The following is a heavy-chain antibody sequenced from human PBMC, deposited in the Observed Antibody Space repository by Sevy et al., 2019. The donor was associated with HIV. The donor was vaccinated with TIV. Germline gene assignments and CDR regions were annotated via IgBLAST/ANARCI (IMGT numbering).Heavy chain of an antibody. D-gene: IGHD2-2*01. V-gene: IGHV3-23*01. J-gene: IGHJ4*02. Sequence: GGSLRLSCAVSGFNFNRYSMSWVRQAPGKGLEWISTLSFGCGKINYADSVKGRFIISRDDSENTLYLQMNSLRAEDTAVYYSAREGCSRPHDYWGQGTLVTVSS. CDR3: AREGCSRPHDY. CDR1: GFNFNRYS. CDR2: LSFGCGKI.